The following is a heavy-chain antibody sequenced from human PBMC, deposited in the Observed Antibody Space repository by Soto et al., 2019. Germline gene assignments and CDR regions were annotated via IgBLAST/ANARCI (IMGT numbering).Heavy chain of an antibody. Sequence: QVQLQESGPGLVKPSETLSLICTVSGGSISNYYWTWIRQPPGKRLEWIGYVDYSGTTNYNPSLKSRVNISVDTSKDQFSLKITSVTAADTAVYYCAGEPVAGPKAHTVDIWGQGTMVTVSS. CDR2: VDYSGTT. CDR1: GGSISNYY. V-gene: IGHV4-59*01. D-gene: IGHD6-19*01. CDR3: AGEPVAGPKAHTVDI. J-gene: IGHJ3*02.